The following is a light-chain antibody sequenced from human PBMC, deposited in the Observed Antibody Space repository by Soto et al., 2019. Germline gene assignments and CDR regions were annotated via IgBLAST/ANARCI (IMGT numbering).Light chain of an antibody. J-gene: IGKJ1*01. CDR1: QSVSGSN. CDR3: QQYGSSPWT. Sequence: EIVLTQSPGTLSLSPGERATLSCRASQSVSGSNLAWYQHKPGQAPTLLIYGASSRATGIPDRFSGSGSGTDFTLTISRLEPEDFAVYYCQQYGSSPWTFDQGTKVEIK. CDR2: GAS. V-gene: IGKV3-20*01.